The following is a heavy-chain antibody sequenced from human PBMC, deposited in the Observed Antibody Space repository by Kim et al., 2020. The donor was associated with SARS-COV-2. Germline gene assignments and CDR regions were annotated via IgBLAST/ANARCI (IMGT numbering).Heavy chain of an antibody. CDR3: ARESPWLDAEYFQH. CDR1: GYTFTGYY. J-gene: IGHJ1*01. V-gene: IGHV1-2*06. D-gene: IGHD6-19*01. Sequence: ASVKVSCKASGYTFTGYYMHWVRQAPGQGLEWMGRINPNSGGTNYAQKFQGRVTMTRDTSISTAYMELSRLRSDDTAVYYCARESPWLDAEYFQHWGQGTLVTVSS. CDR2: INPNSGGT.